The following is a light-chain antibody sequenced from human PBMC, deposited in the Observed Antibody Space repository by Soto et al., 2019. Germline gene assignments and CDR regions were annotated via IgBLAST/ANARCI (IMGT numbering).Light chain of an antibody. CDR1: QSVSSSY. CDR2: GAS. CDR3: QQLRYT. V-gene: IGKV3-20*01. J-gene: IGKJ2*01. Sequence: EIVLTQSPGTLSLSPGERATLSCRASQSVSSSYLAWYQQKPGQAPRLLIYGASSRATGIPDRFSGSGSETDFTLTISRLEPEDFAVYYCQQLRYTVGQGTKVDIK.